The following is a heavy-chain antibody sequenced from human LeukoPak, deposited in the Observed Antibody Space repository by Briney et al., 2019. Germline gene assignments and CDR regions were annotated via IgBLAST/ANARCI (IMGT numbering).Heavy chain of an antibody. J-gene: IGHJ5*02. V-gene: IGHV3-48*01. D-gene: IGHD2-21*02. CDR2: ISSSSSTI. CDR1: GFTFSSYS. Sequence: PGGSLRLSCAASGFTFSSYSMNWVRQAPGKGLEWVSYISSSSSTIYYADSVKGRFTISRDNAKNSLYLQMNSLRAEDTAVYYCAKPPSYCGSDCYVNWFDPWGQGTLVTVSS. CDR3: AKPPSYCGSDCYVNWFDP.